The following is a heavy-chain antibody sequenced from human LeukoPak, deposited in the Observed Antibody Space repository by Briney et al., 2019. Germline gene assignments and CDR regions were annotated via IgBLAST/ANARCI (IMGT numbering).Heavy chain of an antibody. CDR2: IYYRGST. J-gene: IGHJ4*02. D-gene: IGHD2-8*01. V-gene: IGHV4-39*01. Sequence: SETLSLTCTVSGGSISSSSYYWGWIRQPPGKGLEWIGSIYYRGSTYYNPSLKSRVTISVDTSKNQFSLKLSSVTAADTAVYYCARRRFVRGPDVVNPFDYWGQGTLVTVSS. CDR1: GGSISSSSYY. CDR3: ARRRFVRGPDVVNPFDY.